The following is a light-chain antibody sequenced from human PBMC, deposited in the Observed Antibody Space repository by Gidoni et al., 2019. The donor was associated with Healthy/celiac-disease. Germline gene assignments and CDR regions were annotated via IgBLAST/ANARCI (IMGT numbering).Light chain of an antibody. CDR1: QSVSSSY. Sequence: VMTQSPGTLSLSPGERATLSCRASQSVSSSYLAWYQQKPGQAPRLLIYGASSRATGIPDRFSGSGSGTDFTLTISRLEPEDFAVYYCQQYGSSPPWTFGQGTKVEIK. CDR2: GAS. V-gene: IGKV3-20*01. CDR3: QQYGSSPPWT. J-gene: IGKJ1*01.